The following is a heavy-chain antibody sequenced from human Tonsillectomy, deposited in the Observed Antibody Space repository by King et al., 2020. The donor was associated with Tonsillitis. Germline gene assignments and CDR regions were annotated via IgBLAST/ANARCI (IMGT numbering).Heavy chain of an antibody. Sequence: VQLVQSGAEVKKPGSSVKVSCKASGGTFSSYAFSWVRQAPGQGLEWMGRIIPILGITNYAQKFQGRVTITADKSTSTAYMELSSLRSEESAVYYCARDGGVTGTTDYWGQGTLVTVSS. CDR1: GGTFSSYA. CDR2: IIPILGIT. CDR3: ARDGGVTGTTDY. D-gene: IGHD1-14*01. J-gene: IGHJ4*02. V-gene: IGHV1-69*04.